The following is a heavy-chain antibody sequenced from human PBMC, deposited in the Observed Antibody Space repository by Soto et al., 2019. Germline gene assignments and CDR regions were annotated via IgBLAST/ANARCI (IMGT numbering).Heavy chain of an antibody. V-gene: IGHV1-3*01. CDR3: ARGGSLYWYFDL. Sequence: QVQLVQSGAEVKKPGASVKVSCKASGYTFTSYAMHWVRQAPGQRLEWMGWINAGNGNTKYSQKFQGRVTITRDTSASTGYMERSSLRSEDTAVYYCARGGSLYWYFDLWGRGTLVTVSS. D-gene: IGHD1-26*01. CDR2: INAGNGNT. CDR1: GYTFTSYA. J-gene: IGHJ2*01.